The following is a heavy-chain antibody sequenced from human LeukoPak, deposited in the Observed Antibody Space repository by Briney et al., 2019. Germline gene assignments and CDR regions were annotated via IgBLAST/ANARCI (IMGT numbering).Heavy chain of an antibody. CDR2: IYYSGST. CDR3: ARSSRRYCGGGGCFGY. V-gene: IGHV4-61*01. CDR1: GGSVSGGNYY. D-gene: IGHD2-15*01. Sequence: SETLSLTCTVSGGSVSGGNYYWSWIRQPPGTGLEWIGYIYYSGSTNYNPSLKSRVTMSVDTSQNQFSLKLSSVTAADTAVYYCARSSRRYCGGGGCFGYWGQGTLVTVFS. J-gene: IGHJ4*03.